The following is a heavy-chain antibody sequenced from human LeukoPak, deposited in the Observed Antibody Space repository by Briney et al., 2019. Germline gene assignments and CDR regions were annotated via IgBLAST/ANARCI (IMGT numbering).Heavy chain of an antibody. V-gene: IGHV4-30-2*01. CDR3: ARRKGSLENGMDV. Sequence: SGTLSLTCAVSGGSISSGGYSWSWIRQPPGKGLEWIGYIYHSGSTYYNPSLKSRVTISVDRSKNQFSLKLSSVTAADTAVYYCARRKGSLENGMDVWGQGTTVTVSS. CDR2: IYHSGST. D-gene: IGHD1-14*01. J-gene: IGHJ6*02. CDR1: GGSISSGGYS.